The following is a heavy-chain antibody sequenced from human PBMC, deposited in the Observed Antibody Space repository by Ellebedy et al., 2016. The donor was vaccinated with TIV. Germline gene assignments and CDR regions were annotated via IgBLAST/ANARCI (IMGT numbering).Heavy chain of an antibody. J-gene: IGHJ4*02. V-gene: IGHV3-23*01. CDR3: ARRSRGPPYYFDY. CDR2: IDGTSYST. Sequence: GESLKISCTTSGFTFSSYALGWVRQAPGRGLEWVSAIDGTSYSTFYADYVEGRITISRDNSKNSLYLQLNSLRADDTAVYYCARRSRGPPYYFDYWGRGTLVTVSS. D-gene: IGHD3-10*01. CDR1: GFTFSSYA.